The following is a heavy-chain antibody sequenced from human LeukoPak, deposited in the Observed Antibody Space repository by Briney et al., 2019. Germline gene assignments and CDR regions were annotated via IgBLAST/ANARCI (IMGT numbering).Heavy chain of an antibody. CDR2: IYYSGST. J-gene: IGHJ3*01. Sequence: PSETLSLTCTVSGGSISSGDYYWSWIRQPPGKGLEWIGYIYYSGSTYYNPSFKSRVTISVDTSKNQFSLKLSSVTAADTAVYYCARDLVVIATKYAPTLWGQGTMVTVSS. CDR3: ARDLVVIATKYAPTL. V-gene: IGHV4-30-4*08. CDR1: GGSISSGDYY. D-gene: IGHD2-21*01.